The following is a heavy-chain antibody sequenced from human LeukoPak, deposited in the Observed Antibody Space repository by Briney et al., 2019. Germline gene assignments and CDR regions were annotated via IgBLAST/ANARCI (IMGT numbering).Heavy chain of an antibody. D-gene: IGHD3-22*01. J-gene: IGHJ4*02. V-gene: IGHV4-39*01. CDR1: GGSISSSSYY. CDR3: ARGDNYYDSSGYLD. Sequence: SETLSLTCTVSGGSISSSSYYWGWIRQPPGKGLEWIGSIYYSGSTYYNPSLKSRVTISVDTSKNQFSLQLSSVTAADTAVYYCARGDNYYDSSGYLDWGQGTLVTVSS. CDR2: IYYSGST.